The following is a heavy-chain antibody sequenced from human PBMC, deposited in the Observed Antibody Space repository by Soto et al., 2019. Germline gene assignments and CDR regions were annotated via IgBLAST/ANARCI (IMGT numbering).Heavy chain of an antibody. Sequence: QVQLVLSGAEVKKPGSSVMVSCKASGGTFSSYSINWVRQAPGQGLEWMGEIIPIFGTANYAQKFQGRVTITADESTSTAYMELSSLRSEDTAVYYCARDGGRHSGGIDYWGQGTLVTVSS. D-gene: IGHD1-26*01. CDR2: IIPIFGTA. J-gene: IGHJ4*02. CDR3: ARDGGRHSGGIDY. CDR1: GGTFSSYS. V-gene: IGHV1-69*01.